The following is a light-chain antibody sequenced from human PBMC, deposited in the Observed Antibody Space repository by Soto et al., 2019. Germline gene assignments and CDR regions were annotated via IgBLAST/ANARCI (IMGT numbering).Light chain of an antibody. CDR1: SSDVGAFNY. J-gene: IGLJ1*01. CDR2: DVS. Sequence: QSVLTHPASVSWSPGQAITISCSGTSSDVGAFNYVSWYQQHPGKAPKLMIYDVSNRPSGVSNRFSGSKSGNTASLTISGLRAEDETDYYCNSYTSNNTYVFGTGTKVTAL. V-gene: IGLV2-14*03. CDR3: NSYTSNNTYV.